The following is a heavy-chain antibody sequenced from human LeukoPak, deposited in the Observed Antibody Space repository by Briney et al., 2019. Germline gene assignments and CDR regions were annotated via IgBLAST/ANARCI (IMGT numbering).Heavy chain of an antibody. Sequence: GGSLRLSCAASGFTFSSYAMSWVRQAPGKGLEWVSAISGSGGSTYYADSVKGRFTISRDNAKNSLYLQMNSLRAEDTAVYYCARGSRRHYDAFDIWGQGTMVTVSS. CDR2: ISGSGGST. CDR3: ARGSRRHYDAFDI. J-gene: IGHJ3*02. V-gene: IGHV3-23*01. CDR1: GFTFSSYA.